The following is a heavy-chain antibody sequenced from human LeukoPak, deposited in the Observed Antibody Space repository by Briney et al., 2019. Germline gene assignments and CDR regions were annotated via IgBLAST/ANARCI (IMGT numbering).Heavy chain of an antibody. CDR3: TRGGGVLLWFVGESAFDI. CDR2: IYSGGST. V-gene: IGHV3-53*01. Sequence: GGSLRLSCAASGFTVSSNYMSWVRQAPGKGLERVSVIYSGGSTYYADSVKGRFTISRDNSKNTLYLQMNSLRAEDTAGYYCTRGGGVLLWFVGESAFDIWGQGTMVTVSS. J-gene: IGHJ3*02. D-gene: IGHD3-10*01. CDR1: GFTVSSNY.